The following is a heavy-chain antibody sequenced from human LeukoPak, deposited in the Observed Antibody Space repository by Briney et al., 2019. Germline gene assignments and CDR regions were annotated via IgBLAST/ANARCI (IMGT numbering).Heavy chain of an antibody. CDR3: ARGSRIVVVPADNYGFDP. CDR1: AYTFTSYD. CDR2: MNPNSGNT. V-gene: IGHV1-8*01. J-gene: IGHJ5*02. D-gene: IGHD2-2*01. Sequence: ASVKVSCKASAYTFTSYDINWVRQATGQGLEWMGWMNPNSGNTGYAQKFQGRVTMTRNTSISTAYMELSSLRSEDTAVYYCARGSRIVVVPADNYGFDPWGQGTLVTVSS.